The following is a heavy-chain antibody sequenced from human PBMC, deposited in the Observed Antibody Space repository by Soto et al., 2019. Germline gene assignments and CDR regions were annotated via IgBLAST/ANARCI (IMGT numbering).Heavy chain of an antibody. CDR2: IKQDGSEK. V-gene: IGHV3-7*01. J-gene: IGHJ4*02. D-gene: IGHD6-13*01. CDR1: GFTFSSYW. Sequence: EVQLVEFGGGLVQPGGSLRLSCAASGFTFSSYWMSWVRQAPGKGLEWVANIKQDGSEKYYVDSVKGRFTISRDNAKNSLYLQMNSLRAEDTAVYYCARSIGGTIAAAGNPYFDYWGQGTLVTVSS. CDR3: ARSIGGTIAAAGNPYFDY.